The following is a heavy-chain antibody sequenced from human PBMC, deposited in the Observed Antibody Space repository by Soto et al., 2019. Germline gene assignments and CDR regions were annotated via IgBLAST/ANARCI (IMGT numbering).Heavy chain of an antibody. V-gene: IGHV2-5*01. D-gene: IGHD6-13*01. J-gene: IGHJ3*02. Sequence: SGPTLVNRTHTLTLTCSFSGFSLSTSGVGVGWIRQPPGKALDWLAHIYWSGDEHYRPSLKSRLSITKDTSKNQVVLTMTNMEALCKAGYYCARGTAASPFFGFDICGRRTMV. CDR1: GFSLSTSGVG. CDR3: ARGTAASPFFGFDI. CDR2: IYWSGDE.